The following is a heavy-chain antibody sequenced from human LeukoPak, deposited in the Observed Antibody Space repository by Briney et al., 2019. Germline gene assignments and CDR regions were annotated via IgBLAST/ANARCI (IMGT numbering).Heavy chain of an antibody. V-gene: IGHV3-30*03. CDR3: TRQAYYNFDY. J-gene: IGHJ4*02. CDR2: TSYNGDNE. Sequence: GSLRLSCAASGFTFRSYSMNWVRQAPGKGLEWVGVTSYNGDNEYYADSVKGRFTISRDNSKNTFYLQMDSLRNEDTAVYYCTRQAYYNFDYWGQGTLVTVSS. D-gene: IGHD3-10*01. CDR1: GFTFRSYS.